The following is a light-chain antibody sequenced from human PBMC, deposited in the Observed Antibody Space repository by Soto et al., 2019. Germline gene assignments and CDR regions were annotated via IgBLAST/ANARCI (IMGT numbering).Light chain of an antibody. J-gene: IGKJ1*01. CDR1: QSISSW. V-gene: IGKV1-5*03. CDR2: KAS. CDR3: QQYVTFPRT. Sequence: IQMTRSPSTLSASVDDRVTITFRASQSISSWLAWFQQKPGKAPKLLIYKASSLESGVPSRFSGSGSGTEFTLTISSLQPDDFATYHCQQYVTFPRTFGQGTKVDI.